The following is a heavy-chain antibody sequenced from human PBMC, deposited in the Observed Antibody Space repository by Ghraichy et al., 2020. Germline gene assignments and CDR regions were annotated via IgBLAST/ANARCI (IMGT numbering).Heavy chain of an antibody. CDR1: GFTFSSYA. D-gene: IGHD1-26*01. Sequence: LTCAASGFTFSSYAMSWVRQAPGKGLEWVSAISGSGGSTYYADSVKGRFTISRDNSKNTLYLQMNSLRAEDTAVYYCARNRGDSGSYEYYFDYWGQGTLVTVSS. CDR3: ARNRGDSGSYEYYFDY. CDR2: ISGSGGST. J-gene: IGHJ4*02. V-gene: IGHV3-23*01.